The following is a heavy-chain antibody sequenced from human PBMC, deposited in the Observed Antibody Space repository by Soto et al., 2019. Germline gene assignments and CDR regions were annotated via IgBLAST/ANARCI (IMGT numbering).Heavy chain of an antibody. CDR3: ARGRYALDY. Sequence: PGGSLRLSCAASGFTLSDYYMSWIRQAPGKGPEWVSHISGSGNTIDYADSVKGRFTISRDNAKNSLHLQMNSLRDDDTAVFYCARGRYALDYWGQGTRVTVSS. CDR1: GFTLSDYY. V-gene: IGHV3-11*01. CDR2: ISGSGNTI. D-gene: IGHD3-16*01. J-gene: IGHJ4*02.